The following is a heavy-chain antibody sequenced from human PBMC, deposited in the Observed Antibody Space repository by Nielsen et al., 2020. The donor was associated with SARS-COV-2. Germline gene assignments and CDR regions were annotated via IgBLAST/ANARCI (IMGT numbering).Heavy chain of an antibody. V-gene: IGHV1-46*01. Sequence: ASVKVSCKALGYTFTNYYMQWVRQAPGQRFEWMGIMNPSEGSTRYAPKFQGRVTMTRDTSANTAYMELSSLSSEDTAVYYCARITPSSGWDYWGQGTLVTVSS. CDR3: ARITPSSGWDY. J-gene: IGHJ4*02. D-gene: IGHD6-19*01. CDR1: GYTFTNYY. CDR2: MNPSEGST.